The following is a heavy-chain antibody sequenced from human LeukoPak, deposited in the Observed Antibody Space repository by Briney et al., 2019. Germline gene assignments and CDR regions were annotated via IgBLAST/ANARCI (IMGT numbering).Heavy chain of an antibody. CDR2: IYSGDST. CDR3: ARDLGTVTYDY. CDR1: GFSVDYSY. J-gene: IGHJ4*02. Sequence: GGSLRLSCAVSGFSVDYSYMTWVRQAPGKGLEWVSIIYSGDSTYYADSVKGRFTISRHNSKNTLYLQMNSLRVDDTAVYYCARDLGTVTYDYWGQGTLVTVSS. V-gene: IGHV3-53*04. D-gene: IGHD4-17*01.